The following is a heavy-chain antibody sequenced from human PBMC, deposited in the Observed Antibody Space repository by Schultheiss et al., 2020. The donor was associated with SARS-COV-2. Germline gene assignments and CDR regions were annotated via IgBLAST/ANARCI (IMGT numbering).Heavy chain of an antibody. CDR3: ARDQRGAYYYDSSGPGAFDI. V-gene: IGHV3-30*07. Sequence: GSLRLSCAASGFTFSSYAMHWVRQAPGKGLEWVAVISYDGSNKYYADSVKGRFTISRDNSKNTLYLQMNSLRAEDTAVYYCARDQRGAYYYDSSGPGAFDIWGQGTMVTVSS. CDR1: GFTFSSYA. CDR2: ISYDGSNK. D-gene: IGHD3-22*01. J-gene: IGHJ3*02.